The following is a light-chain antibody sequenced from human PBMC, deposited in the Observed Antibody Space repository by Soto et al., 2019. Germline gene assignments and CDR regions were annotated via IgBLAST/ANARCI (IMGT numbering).Light chain of an antibody. CDR3: QQRSNWLT. J-gene: IGKJ4*01. V-gene: IGKV3-11*01. CDR2: DAS. CDR1: QSVSSY. Sequence: EIVLTQSPATLSLSPGERATLSCRASQSVSSYLAWYQQKPGQAPRLLIYDASSRATGIPARFSGSGSGTDFTLTISSLEPEDCAVYYCQQRSNWLTFGGGTKVEI.